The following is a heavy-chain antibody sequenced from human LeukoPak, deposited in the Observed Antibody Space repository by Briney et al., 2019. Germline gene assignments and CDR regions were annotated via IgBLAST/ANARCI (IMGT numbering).Heavy chain of an antibody. V-gene: IGHV3-9*03. CDR3: AKDMSPYSSSSGGVDY. CDR1: GFTFDDYA. D-gene: IGHD6-6*01. CDR2: ISWNSGSI. J-gene: IGHJ4*02. Sequence: LAGRFLRLSCAASGFTFDDYAMHWVRQAPGKGLEWVSGISWNSGSIGYADSVKGRFTISRDNAKNSLYLQMNSLRAEDMALYYCAKDMSPYSSSSGGVDYWGQGTLVTVSS.